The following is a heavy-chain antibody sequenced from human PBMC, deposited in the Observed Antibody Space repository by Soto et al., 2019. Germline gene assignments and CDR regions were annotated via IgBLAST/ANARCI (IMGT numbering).Heavy chain of an antibody. J-gene: IGHJ6*02. CDR2: ISYDGSNK. V-gene: IGHV3-30-3*01. Sequence: GGSLRLSCAASGFTFSSYAMHWVRQAPGKGLEWVAVISYDGSNKYYADSVKGRFTISRDNSKNTLYLQMNSLRAEDTAVYYCARDSSYDFWSAYGMDVWGQGTTVTVSS. CDR1: GFTFSSYA. D-gene: IGHD3-3*01. CDR3: ARDSSYDFWSAYGMDV.